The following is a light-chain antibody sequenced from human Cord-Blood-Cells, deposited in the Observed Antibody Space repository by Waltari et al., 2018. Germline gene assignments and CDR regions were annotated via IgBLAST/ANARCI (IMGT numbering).Light chain of an antibody. V-gene: IGKV1D-13*01. CDR2: DAS. CDR3: QQFNNYPQVT. Sequence: AIQLTQSPSSLSASVGDRVTITCRASQGISRALAWYQQKPGKAPKLLIYDASSLESGVPSRFSGSGSGTDFTLTISSLQPEDFATYYCQQFNNYPQVTFGGGTKVEIK. CDR1: QGISRA. J-gene: IGKJ4*01.